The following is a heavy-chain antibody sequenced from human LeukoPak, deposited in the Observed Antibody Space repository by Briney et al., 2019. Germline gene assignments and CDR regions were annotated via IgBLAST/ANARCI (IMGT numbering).Heavy chain of an antibody. CDR2: INPNSGGT. D-gene: IGHD3-16*01. Sequence: ASVKVSCKASGYTFTGYYMHWVRQAPGQGLEWMGWINPNSGGTNYAQKFQGWVTMTRDTSISTAYMELSRLRSDDTAVYYCARGGEDYDYVFGAFDIWGQGTMVTVSS. CDR1: GYTFTGYY. CDR3: ARGGEDYDYVFGAFDI. J-gene: IGHJ3*02. V-gene: IGHV1-2*04.